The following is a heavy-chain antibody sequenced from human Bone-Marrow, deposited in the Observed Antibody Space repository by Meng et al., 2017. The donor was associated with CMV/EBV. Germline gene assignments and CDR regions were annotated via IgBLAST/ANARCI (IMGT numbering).Heavy chain of an antibody. D-gene: IGHD6-13*01. V-gene: IGHV1-69*05. Sequence: SVKVSCKASGGTFSSYAISWVRQAPGQWLEWMGGIIPIFGTANYAQKFQGRVTITTDESTSTAYMELSSLRSEDTDVYYCARGVVAAAGTSTPGYYYYGMDVWGQGTTVTVSS. CDR3: ARGVVAAAGTSTPGYYYYGMDV. CDR1: GGTFSSYA. CDR2: IIPIFGTA. J-gene: IGHJ6*02.